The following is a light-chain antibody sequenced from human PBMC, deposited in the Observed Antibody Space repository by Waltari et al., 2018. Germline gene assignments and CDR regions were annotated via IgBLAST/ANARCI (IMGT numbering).Light chain of an antibody. CDR3: QKDNSVPYT. J-gene: IGKJ2*01. CDR1: QDISNS. V-gene: IGKV1-27*01. Sequence: DIQMTQSPSSLSASVGDRVTITCRASQDISNSLAWYQQKPGKVPNLLISAASTLQSGVPSRFSGSRSCTDLTLTIGSLQPEDVATYYCQKDNSVPYTFGQGTKLEIK. CDR2: AAS.